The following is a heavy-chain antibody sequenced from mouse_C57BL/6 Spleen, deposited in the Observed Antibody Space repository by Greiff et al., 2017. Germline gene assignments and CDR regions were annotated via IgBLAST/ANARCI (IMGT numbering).Heavy chain of an antibody. CDR3: ARGYYSNSYAMDY. CDR1: GYTFTSYW. V-gene: IGHV1-61*01. Sequence: VKLQQPGAELVRPGSSVKLSCKASGYTFTSYWMDWVKQRPGQGLEWIGNIYPSDSETHYNQKFKDKATLTVDKSSSTAYMQLSSLTSEDSAVYYCARGYYSNSYAMDYWGQGTSVTVSS. CDR2: IYPSDSET. J-gene: IGHJ4*01. D-gene: IGHD2-5*01.